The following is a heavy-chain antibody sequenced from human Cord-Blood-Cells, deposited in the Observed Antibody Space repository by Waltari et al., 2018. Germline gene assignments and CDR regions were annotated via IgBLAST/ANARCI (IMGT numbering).Heavy chain of an antibody. CDR1: GGSVSSGSYY. Sequence: QVQLQESGPGLVKPSETLSLTCTVSGGSVSSGSYYWSWIRQPPGKGLEWIGYIYYSGSTNYNPSLKSRVTISVDTSKNQFSLKLSSVTAADTAVYYCARDTGNWNHERGIDYWGQGTLVTVSS. CDR3: ARDTGNWNHERGIDY. V-gene: IGHV4-61*01. D-gene: IGHD1-20*01. J-gene: IGHJ4*02. CDR2: IYYSGST.